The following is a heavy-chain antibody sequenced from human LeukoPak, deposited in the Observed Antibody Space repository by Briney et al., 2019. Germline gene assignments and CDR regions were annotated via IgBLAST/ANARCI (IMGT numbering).Heavy chain of an antibody. CDR1: GGPISSSSCY. J-gene: IGHJ4*02. V-gene: IGHV4-39*07. CDR3: AREDTVMAPGFDY. CDR2: IYYSGIT. D-gene: IGHD5-18*01. Sequence: SETLSLTCTVSGGPISSSSCYWGWIRQPPGKGLEWIGNIYYSGITYYNPSLRSRVTISVDTSKNQFSLKLSSVTAADTAVYYCAREDTVMAPGFDYWGQGTLVTVSS.